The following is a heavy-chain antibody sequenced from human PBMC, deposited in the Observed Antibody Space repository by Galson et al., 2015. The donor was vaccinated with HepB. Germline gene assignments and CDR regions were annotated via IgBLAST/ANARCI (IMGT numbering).Heavy chain of an antibody. J-gene: IGHJ4*02. CDR3: AKNVLRNREAIDY. D-gene: IGHD1-14*01. CDR1: AFSFDNFA. Sequence: SLKLSGAASAFSFDNFAMNWVRQAPGKGREWVSRISAAGGGTYYADYVKGRFTMPRDNSKNTLYLQMDSLRVEDTAVYYCAKNVLRNREAIDYWGQGTLVTVSS. V-gene: IGHV3-23*01. CDR2: ISAAGGGT.